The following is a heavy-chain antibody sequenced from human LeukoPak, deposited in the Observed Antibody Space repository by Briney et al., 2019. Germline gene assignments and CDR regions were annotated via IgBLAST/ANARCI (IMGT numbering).Heavy chain of an antibody. CDR3: AREGHYGDYSRFDY. CDR2: NSAYNGNT. D-gene: IGHD4-17*01. Sequence: GASVKVSCKASGYTFTSYGISWVRQAPGQGLEWMGWNSAYNGNTNYVQKLQGRVTMTTDTSTSTAYMELRSLRSDDTAVYYCAREGHYGDYSRFDYWGQGTLVTVSS. CDR1: GYTFTSYG. V-gene: IGHV1-18*01. J-gene: IGHJ4*02.